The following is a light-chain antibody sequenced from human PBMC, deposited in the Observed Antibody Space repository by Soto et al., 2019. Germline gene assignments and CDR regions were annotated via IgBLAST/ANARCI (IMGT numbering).Light chain of an antibody. CDR3: QQRKTWPPIT. V-gene: IGKV3-11*01. CDR1: QNVEGY. CDR2: DAS. J-gene: IGKJ5*01. Sequence: EIELTQSPATLSLSPGERANLSCRASQNVEGYLAWYQQKPGQAPRLLIYDASNRATGIPARFSGSGSGTDFTLTISSLEPEDFAVYYCQQRKTWPPITFGQGTRLEIK.